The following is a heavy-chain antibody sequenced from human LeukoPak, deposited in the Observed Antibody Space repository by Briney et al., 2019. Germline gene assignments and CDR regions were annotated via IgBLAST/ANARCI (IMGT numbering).Heavy chain of an antibody. D-gene: IGHD3-3*01. Sequence: PGGSLRLSCAASGFTFTTYSVTWVRQAPGKGPEWVSSISSTSGHVYYADSVRGRFTISRDNAKNSLYLQMDSLRAEDTAVYYCARPDYDFWSGSPGGHYMDVWGKGTTVTVSS. CDR3: ARPDYDFWSGSPGGHYMDV. CDR1: GFTFTTYS. CDR2: ISSTSGHV. J-gene: IGHJ6*03. V-gene: IGHV3-21*01.